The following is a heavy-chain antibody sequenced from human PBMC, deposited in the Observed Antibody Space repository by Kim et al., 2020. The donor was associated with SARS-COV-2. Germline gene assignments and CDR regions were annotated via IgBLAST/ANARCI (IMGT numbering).Heavy chain of an antibody. CDR3: ARRDACGWFDC. CDR1: GFTFDDYA. CDR2: IYWNGDTT. V-gene: IGHV3-20*04. Sequence: GGSLRLSCAVSGFTFDDYAMSWVRQAPGKGLEWVSNIYWNGDTTRYADSVKGRFTISRDNAKNALYLQMDSLIAEDTALYYCARRDACGWFDCWGQGTLVTVSS. D-gene: IGHD2-2*01. J-gene: IGHJ5*01.